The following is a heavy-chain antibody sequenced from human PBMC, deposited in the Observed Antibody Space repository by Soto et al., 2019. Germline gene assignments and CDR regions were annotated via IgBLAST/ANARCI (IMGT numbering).Heavy chain of an antibody. D-gene: IGHD3-3*01. CDR2: ISGSGGST. J-gene: IGHJ4*02. Sequence: EVQLLESGGGLVQPGGSLRLSCAASGFTFSSYAMSWVRQAPGKGLEWVSAISGSGGSTYYADSVKGRFTISRDNSKNXXXXXXXSLRAEDTAVYYCAKDLQNLRFFDYWGQGTLVTVSS. CDR1: GFTFSSYA. CDR3: AKDLQNLRFFDY. V-gene: IGHV3-23*01.